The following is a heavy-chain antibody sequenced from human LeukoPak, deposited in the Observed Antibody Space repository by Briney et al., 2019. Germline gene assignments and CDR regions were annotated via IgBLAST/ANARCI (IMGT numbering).Heavy chain of an antibody. CDR1: GFTFSSYG. CDR3: AKNGDRGAYCTGGTCYPYFYYYMDV. V-gene: IGHV3-23*01. CDR2: ISGSGCST. D-gene: IGHD2-15*01. J-gene: IGHJ6*03. Sequence: PGGSLRLSCAASGFTFSSYGMSWLRQAPGKGLAGVSAISGSGCSTYFADSVKGRFTISRDNSKNTLYLQMNSLRAEDTAIYYCAKNGDRGAYCTGGTCYPYFYYYMDVWGKGTTVTI.